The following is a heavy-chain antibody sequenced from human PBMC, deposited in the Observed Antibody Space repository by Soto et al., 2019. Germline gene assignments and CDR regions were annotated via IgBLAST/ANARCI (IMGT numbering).Heavy chain of an antibody. CDR2: ISWNSGSI. J-gene: IGHJ6*02. CDR3: AKDSSDVPSYYYYGMHV. V-gene: IGHV3-9*01. Sequence: GGSLRLSCAASGFTFDDYAMHWVRQAPGKGLEWVSGISWNSGSIGYADSVKGRFTISRDNAKNSLYLQMNSLRAEDTALYYCAKDSSDVPSYYYYGMHVWGQGTTLTVSS. D-gene: IGHD2-2*01. CDR1: GFTFDDYA.